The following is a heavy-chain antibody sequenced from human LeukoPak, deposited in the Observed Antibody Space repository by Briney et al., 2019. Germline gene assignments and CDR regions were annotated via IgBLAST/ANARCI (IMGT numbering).Heavy chain of an antibody. V-gene: IGHV4-34*01. J-gene: IGHJ4*02. D-gene: IGHD2-21*02. CDR2: INHSGST. Sequence: SVTLSLTCAVYGVSFSPYYWSWIRQRPGKGLEWIGEINHSGSTNYNPSLKSRVTISVDTSKNQFSLRLSSVTAADTAVYYCARGGFYCGGDCYVDYWGQGTLVTVSS. CDR3: ARGGFYCGGDCYVDY. CDR1: GVSFSPYY.